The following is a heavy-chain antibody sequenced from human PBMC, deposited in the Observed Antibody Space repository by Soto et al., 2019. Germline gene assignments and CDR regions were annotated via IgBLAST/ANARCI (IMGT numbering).Heavy chain of an antibody. CDR3: ARHIAAAGTGWFDP. CDR2: IYYGGST. Sequence: SETLSLTCTVSGGSISSSSYYWGWIRQPPGKGLEWIGSIYYGGSTYYNPSLKSRVTISVDTSKNQFSLKLSSVTAADTAVYYCARHIAAAGTGWFDPWGQGTLVTVSS. D-gene: IGHD6-13*01. J-gene: IGHJ5*02. V-gene: IGHV4-39*01. CDR1: GGSISSSSYY.